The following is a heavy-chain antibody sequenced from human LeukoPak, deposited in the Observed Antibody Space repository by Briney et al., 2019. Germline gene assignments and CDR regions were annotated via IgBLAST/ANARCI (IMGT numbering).Heavy chain of an antibody. V-gene: IGHV1-46*01. Sequence: ASVKVSCKASGYTSTSYYMHWVRQAPGQGLEWMGIINPSGGSTSYAQKFQGRVTMTRDTSTSTVYMELSSLRSEDTAVYYCARGIVVVPAARSPRAFDIWGQGTMVTVSS. CDR3: ARGIVVVPAARSPRAFDI. D-gene: IGHD2-2*01. CDR1: GYTSTSYY. CDR2: INPSGGST. J-gene: IGHJ3*02.